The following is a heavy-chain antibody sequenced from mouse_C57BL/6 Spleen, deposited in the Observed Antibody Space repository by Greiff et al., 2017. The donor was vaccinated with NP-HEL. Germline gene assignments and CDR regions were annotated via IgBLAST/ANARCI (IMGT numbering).Heavy chain of an antibody. Sequence: VQLQQSGPELVKPGASVKISCKASGYSFTGYYMNWVKQSPEKSLEWIGAINPSTGGTTYNQKFKAKATLTVDKSSSTAYMQLKSLTSEDSAVYYCARDYGSSWFAYWGQGTLVTVSA. V-gene: IGHV1-42*01. D-gene: IGHD1-1*01. CDR1: GYSFTGYY. CDR3: ARDYGSSWFAY. CDR2: INPSTGGT. J-gene: IGHJ3*01.